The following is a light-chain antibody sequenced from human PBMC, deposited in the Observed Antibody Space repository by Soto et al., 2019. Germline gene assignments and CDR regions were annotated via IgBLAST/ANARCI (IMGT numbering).Light chain of an antibody. CDR3: QQYNSWRWT. CDR2: GAS. V-gene: IGKV3-15*01. CDR1: HSVSSK. Sequence: EIVMTQSPATLSVSPGEGATLSCRASHSVSSKLAWYQQKPGQAPRLLIYGASTRATGIPARFSGSGSGTEFTLIISSLQSEDSAVYYCQQYNSWRWTFGQGTKVDIK. J-gene: IGKJ1*01.